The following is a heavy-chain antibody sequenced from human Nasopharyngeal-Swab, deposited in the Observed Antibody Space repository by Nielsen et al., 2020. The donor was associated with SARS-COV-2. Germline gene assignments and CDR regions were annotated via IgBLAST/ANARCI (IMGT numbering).Heavy chain of an antibody. Sequence: VRQAPGKGLEWVSVIYSGGSTYYADSVKGRFTISRDNSKNTLYLQMNSLRAEDTAVYYCARGNYDFWSDSRPNYYYYMDVWGKGTTVTVSS. V-gene: IGHV3-66*01. CDR2: IYSGGST. CDR3: ARGNYDFWSDSRPNYYYYMDV. J-gene: IGHJ6*03. D-gene: IGHD3-3*01.